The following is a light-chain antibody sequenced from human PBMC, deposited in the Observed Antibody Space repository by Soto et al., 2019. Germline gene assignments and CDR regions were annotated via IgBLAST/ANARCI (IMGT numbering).Light chain of an antibody. CDR1: HSVSVN. J-gene: IGKJ2*01. CDR2: GAS. CDR3: HQYTNWPPMFT. V-gene: IGKV3-15*01. Sequence: IVMTQSRATLSVSPGERATLSCRSSHSVSVNLAWYQQKPGQAPRLLIYGASTRATDIPARFSGSGSGTEFTLTISSLQSEDLGIYYCHQYTNWPPMFTFGQGTKLEIK.